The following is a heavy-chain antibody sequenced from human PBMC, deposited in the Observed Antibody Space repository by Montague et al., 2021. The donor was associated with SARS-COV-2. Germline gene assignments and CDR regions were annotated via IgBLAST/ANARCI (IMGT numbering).Heavy chain of an antibody. CDR2: ISHSGGDT. CDR3: ANPIFGTYLADY. J-gene: IGHJ4*02. CDR1: GFTFSHFA. Sequence: SLRLSCAASGFTFSHFALSWVRQAPGKGLEWVSGISHSGGDTYYXXSLKGRFTISRDNSRNTVYLQINNLRAADTAIYYCANPIFGTYLADYWGQGTLVTVSS. D-gene: IGHD3-3*01. V-gene: IGHV3-23*01.